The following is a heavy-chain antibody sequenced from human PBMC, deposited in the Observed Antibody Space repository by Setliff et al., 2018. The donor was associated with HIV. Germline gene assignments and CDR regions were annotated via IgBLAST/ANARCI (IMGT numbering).Heavy chain of an antibody. Sequence: ASVKVSCKASGYSFTTYPMNWVRQAPGQGLEWMGWINTNTGNPTYAQGFTGRFVFPLDTSVSTAYLQISSLKAEDTAVYYCARDLGSSILDYWGQGTLVTVSS. V-gene: IGHV7-4-1*02. CDR1: GYSFTTYP. D-gene: IGHD3-10*01. CDR3: ARDLGSSILDY. J-gene: IGHJ4*02. CDR2: INTNTGNP.